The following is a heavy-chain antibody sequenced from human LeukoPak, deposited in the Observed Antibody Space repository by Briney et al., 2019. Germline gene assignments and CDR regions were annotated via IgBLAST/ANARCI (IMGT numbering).Heavy chain of an antibody. CDR1: GFTFSSHW. D-gene: IGHD2-21*01. J-gene: IGHJ4*02. V-gene: IGHV3-7*01. Sequence: GGSLGLSCAASGFTFSSHWMSWVRQVPGKGLAWVANINRDGSEEYYVDSVKGRVTISRDNAKNSLYLQMNSLRADDTAVYYCVRVLIVGSRSIFEHWGQGTLVTVSS. CDR3: VRVLIVGSRSIFEH. CDR2: INRDGSEE.